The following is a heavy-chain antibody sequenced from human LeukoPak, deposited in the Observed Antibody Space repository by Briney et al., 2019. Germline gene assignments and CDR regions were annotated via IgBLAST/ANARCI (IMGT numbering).Heavy chain of an antibody. V-gene: IGHV4-59*08. CDR2: IYYSGST. CDR1: GGSISSYY. Sequence: SETLSLTRTVSGGSISSYYWSWIRQPPGKGLEWIGYIYYSGSTNYNPSLKSRVTISVDTSKNQFSLKLSSVTAADTAVYYCARLGYGDYVGAFDIWGQGTMVTVSS. J-gene: IGHJ3*02. D-gene: IGHD4-17*01. CDR3: ARLGYGDYVGAFDI.